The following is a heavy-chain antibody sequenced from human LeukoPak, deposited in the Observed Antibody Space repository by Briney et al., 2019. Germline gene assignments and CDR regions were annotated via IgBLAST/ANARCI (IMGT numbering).Heavy chain of an antibody. CDR1: GFTVSSNY. V-gene: IGHV3-53*01. J-gene: IGHJ6*02. CDR2: IYSGGSI. Sequence: GGSLRLSCAASGFTVSSNYMSWVRQAPGKGLEWVSVIYSGGSIYYADSVKGRFTISRDNSKNTLYLQMNSLRAEDTAVYYCARDRRLRSRNYYYYGMDVWGQGTTVTVSS. CDR3: ARDRRLRSRNYYYYGMDV. D-gene: IGHD4-17*01.